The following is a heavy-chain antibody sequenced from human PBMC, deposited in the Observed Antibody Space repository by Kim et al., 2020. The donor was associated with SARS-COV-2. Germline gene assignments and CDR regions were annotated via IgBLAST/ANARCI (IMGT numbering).Heavy chain of an antibody. Sequence: YSADPVQGRCPISRDTAKNSLYLQMTSLSAADTAVYYCAREATRSYYFDYWGQGTLVTVSS. J-gene: IGHJ4*02. V-gene: IGHV3-48*03. CDR3: AREATRSYYFDY. D-gene: IGHD2-2*01.